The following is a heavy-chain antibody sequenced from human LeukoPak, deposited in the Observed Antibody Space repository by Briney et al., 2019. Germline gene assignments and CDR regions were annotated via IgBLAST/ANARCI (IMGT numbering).Heavy chain of an antibody. D-gene: IGHD2-15*01. CDR2: ISGRSSTI. J-gene: IGHJ5*02. V-gene: IGHV3-48*01. CDR3: AKCSGGNCYHSDDH. CDR1: GFTFSDYS. Sequence: PGGSLRLSCAASGFTFSDYSMNWVRQAPGKGLERISYISGRSSTIYYADSVKGRFTISRDNAKTSLYLQMNSLRAEDTAVYYCAKCSGGNCYHSDDHWGQGTLVTVSP.